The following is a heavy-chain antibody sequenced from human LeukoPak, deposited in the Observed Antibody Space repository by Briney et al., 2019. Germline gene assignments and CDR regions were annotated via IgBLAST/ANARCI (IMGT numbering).Heavy chain of an antibody. CDR2: INHSGST. CDR1: GGSFSGYY. D-gene: IGHD6-19*01. CDR3: AREKVAGTPVSRGHFDY. J-gene: IGHJ4*02. V-gene: IGHV4-34*01. Sequence: PSETLSLTCAVYGGSFSGYYWSWIRQPPGKGLEWIGEINHSGSTNYNPSLKSRVTISVDTSKNQFSLKLSSVTAADTAVYYCAREKVAGTPVSRGHFDYWGQGTLVTVSS.